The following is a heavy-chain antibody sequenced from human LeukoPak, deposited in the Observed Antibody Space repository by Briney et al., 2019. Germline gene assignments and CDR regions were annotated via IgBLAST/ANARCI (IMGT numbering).Heavy chain of an antibody. Sequence: GGSLRLSCSASGFTFSSYWMSWVRQAPGKGLEWVANIKQDGSEKYYVDSVKGRFTISRDNAKNSLYLQMNSLRAEDTAVYYCARDSIGYDFWRGYLGGGLHYYYMDVWGKGTTVTVSS. D-gene: IGHD3-3*01. V-gene: IGHV3-7*01. CDR1: GFTFSSYW. J-gene: IGHJ6*03. CDR3: ARDSIGYDFWRGYLGGGLHYYYMDV. CDR2: IKQDGSEK.